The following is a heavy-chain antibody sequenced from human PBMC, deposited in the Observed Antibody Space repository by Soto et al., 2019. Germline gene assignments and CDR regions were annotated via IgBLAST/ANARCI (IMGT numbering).Heavy chain of an antibody. CDR1: GGSFSGYY. D-gene: IGHD6-19*01. CDR2: INHSGST. Sequence: PSETLSLTCAVYGGSFSGYYWSWIRQPPGKGLEWIGEINHSGSTNYNPSIKSRVTISVDTSKNQFSLKLSSVTAADTAVYYCATTGTEAHSSYSHFDYWGQGTLVTVSS. V-gene: IGHV4-34*01. J-gene: IGHJ4*02. CDR3: ATTGTEAHSSYSHFDY.